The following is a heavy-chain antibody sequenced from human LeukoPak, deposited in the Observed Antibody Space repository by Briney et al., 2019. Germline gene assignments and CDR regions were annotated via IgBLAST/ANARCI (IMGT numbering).Heavy chain of an antibody. J-gene: IGHJ4*02. Sequence: PGGSLRLSCAASGFTFSSYAMSWVRQAPGKGLEWVSAISGSGGSTYYADSVKGRFTISRDNSKNTLYLQKNSLRAEDTTVYYCAKDGGYCSSTSCYSDFWSGYYLIDYWGQGTLVTVSS. CDR1: GFTFSSYA. D-gene: IGHD2-2*01. V-gene: IGHV3-23*01. CDR3: AKDGGYCSSTSCYSDFWSGYYLIDY. CDR2: ISGSGGST.